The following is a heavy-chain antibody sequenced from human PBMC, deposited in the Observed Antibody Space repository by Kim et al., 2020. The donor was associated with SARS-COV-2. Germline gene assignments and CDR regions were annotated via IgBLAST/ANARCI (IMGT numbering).Heavy chain of an antibody. CDR3: ARAVTIGEKYYFDY. J-gene: IGHJ4*02. CDR1: GFTFDDYG. D-gene: IGHD4-4*01. V-gene: IGHV3-20*01. Sequence: GGSLRLSCAASGFTFDDYGMSWVRQAPGKGLEWVSGINWNGGSTGYADSVKGRFTISRDNAKNSLYLQMNSLRAEDTALYHCARAVTIGEKYYFDYWGQGTLVTVSS. CDR2: INWNGGST.